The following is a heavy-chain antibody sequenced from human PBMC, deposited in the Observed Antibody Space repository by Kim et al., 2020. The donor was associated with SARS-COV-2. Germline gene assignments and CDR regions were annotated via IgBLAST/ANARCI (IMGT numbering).Heavy chain of an antibody. CDR1: VGSSSRVGYY. V-gene: IGHV4-31*03. CDR3: ARGPVRSVIVVVPASRGIDY. CDR2: IYYSGST. Sequence: SETLSLTCTVSVGSSSRVGYYWSWIRQHPGKGLEWLGYIYYSGSTYYNPSLKSRVPISVDTSKNQFSLKLSSVTAADTAVYYCARGPVRSVIVVVPASRGIDYWGQGTLVTVSS. D-gene: IGHD2-2*01. J-gene: IGHJ4*02.